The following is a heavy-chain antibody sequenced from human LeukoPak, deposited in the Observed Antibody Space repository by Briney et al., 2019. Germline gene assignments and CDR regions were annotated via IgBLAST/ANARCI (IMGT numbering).Heavy chain of an antibody. Sequence: SETLSLTCTVSGGSISGYYWTWTRQPPGKGREWIGQIHYSGKTDYNPSLRSRITISADTSKNQMFLKPSSVTAADTAVYYCARFGFYYDIDVWGQGTTVTVSS. CDR1: GGSISGYY. J-gene: IGHJ6*02. CDR3: ARFGFYYDIDV. CDR2: IHYSGKT. V-gene: IGHV4-59*01. D-gene: IGHD3-16*01.